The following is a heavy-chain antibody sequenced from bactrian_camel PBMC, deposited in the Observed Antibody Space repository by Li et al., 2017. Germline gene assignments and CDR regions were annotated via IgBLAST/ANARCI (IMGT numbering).Heavy chain of an antibody. D-gene: IGHD6*01. CDR2: FEGDGST. J-gene: IGHJ4*01. Sequence: VQLVESGGGWVQPEGSLRLSCAAASGYSAVTLCMGWFRKAPGKEREGVATFEGDGSTEYADSVKGRFTISKDNAKNTLYLQMNSLEPEDTAMYYCATWTGNYWGQGTQVTVS. CDR1: GYSAVTLC. CDR3: ATWTGNY. V-gene: IGHV3S1*01.